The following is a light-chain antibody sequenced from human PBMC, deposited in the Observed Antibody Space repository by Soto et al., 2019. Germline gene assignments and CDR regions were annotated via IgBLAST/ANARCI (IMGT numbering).Light chain of an antibody. V-gene: IGLV3-21*04. CDR3: QVWDNSSGHRGV. Sequence: SYELTQPPSVSVAPGKTAMITCGGNNIGSKSVHWYQQKPGQAPVLVIYYDYDRPSGIPERFSGSNSGNTATLTISGVEAGDEADYYCQVWDNSSGHRGVFGRGTKLTVL. CDR1: NIGSKS. CDR2: YDY. J-gene: IGLJ3*02.